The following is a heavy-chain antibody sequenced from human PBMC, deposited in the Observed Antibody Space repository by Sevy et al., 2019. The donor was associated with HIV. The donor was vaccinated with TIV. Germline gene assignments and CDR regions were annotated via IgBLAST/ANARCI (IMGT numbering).Heavy chain of an antibody. V-gene: IGHV1-18*04. J-gene: IGHJ3*02. D-gene: IGHD3-22*01. Sequence: ASVKVSCKASGYTFTSYGISWVRQAPGQGLEWMGWISAYNGNTNYPQKLQGRVTMTTDTSTSTAYMELRSLRSDDTAVYYCARDSPRYYYDSSGYYYADAFDIWGQGTMVTVSS. CDR1: GYTFTSYG. CDR3: ARDSPRYYYDSSGYYYADAFDI. CDR2: ISAYNGNT.